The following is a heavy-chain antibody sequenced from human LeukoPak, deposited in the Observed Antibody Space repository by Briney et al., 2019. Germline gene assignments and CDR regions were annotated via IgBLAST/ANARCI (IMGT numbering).Heavy chain of an antibody. CDR3: ARHPVVVVAATRGSHAFDI. D-gene: IGHD2-15*01. CDR1: GGSISSGSYY. CDR2: IYTSGST. Sequence: PSETLSLTCTVSGGSISSGSYYWSWIRQPAGKGLEWIGRIYTSGSTNYNPSLKSRVTISVDTSKNQFSLKLSSVTAADTAVYYCARHPVVVVAATRGSHAFDIWGQGTMVTVSS. V-gene: IGHV4-61*02. J-gene: IGHJ3*02.